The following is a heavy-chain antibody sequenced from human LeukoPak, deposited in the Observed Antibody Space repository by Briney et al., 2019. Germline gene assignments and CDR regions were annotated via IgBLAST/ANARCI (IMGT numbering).Heavy chain of an antibody. CDR1: GYTLTELS. Sequence: ASVKVSCKGSGYTLTELSIHWLRQAPGKELEWMGNFDPEDGKTIYRQKFQDRVTMTDDTSTDTAYMELSSLRSEDTAVYYCATGIFGVVKCFDYWGQGTLVTVSS. V-gene: IGHV1-24*01. J-gene: IGHJ4*02. CDR3: ATGIFGVVKCFDY. CDR2: FDPEDGKT. D-gene: IGHD3-3*01.